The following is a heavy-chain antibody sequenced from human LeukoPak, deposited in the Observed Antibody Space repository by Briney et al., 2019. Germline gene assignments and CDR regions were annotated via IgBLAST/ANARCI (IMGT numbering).Heavy chain of an antibody. J-gene: IGHJ4*02. CDR1: GYTFPSYW. V-gene: IGHV5-51*01. Sequence: GESLKISCKGSGYTFPSYWIGWLRQMPGKGLEWMGIIHPDDSDTRYSPSSQGQVTISADKSISTAYLQWSSLKASDTAMYYCARRYCSGSNCYYFDYWGQGTLVTVSS. D-gene: IGHD2-15*01. CDR3: ARRYCSGSNCYYFDY. CDR2: IHPDDSDT.